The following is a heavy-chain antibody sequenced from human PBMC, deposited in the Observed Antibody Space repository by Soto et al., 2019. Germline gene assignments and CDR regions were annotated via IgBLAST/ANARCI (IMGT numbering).Heavy chain of an antibody. J-gene: IGHJ3*02. D-gene: IGHD3-10*01. CDR2: IYYSGST. V-gene: IGHV4-59*01. CDR1: GGSISSYY. Sequence: SETLSLTCAVSGGSISSYYWSWIRQPPGKGLEWIGYIYYSGSTNYNPSLKSRVTISVDTSKNQFSLKLSSVTAADTAVYYCARVWGGAFDIWGQGTMVTASS. CDR3: ARVWGGAFDI.